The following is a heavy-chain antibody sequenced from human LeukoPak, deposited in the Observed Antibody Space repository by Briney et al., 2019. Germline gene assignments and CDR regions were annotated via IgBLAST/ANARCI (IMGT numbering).Heavy chain of an antibody. CDR3: ARIPPRSGGSEPTNHIDY. D-gene: IGHD2-8*02. Sequence: PGGSLRLSCEASGFTCSNYAMSWVRQAPGKGLEWGSAISDSGNAAYSADSVQGRFTISRDNSKNAVFLQMNSLRVADTAVYYCARIPPRSGGSEPTNHIDYWGRGTLVTVSS. CDR1: GFTCSNYA. V-gene: IGHV3-23*01. CDR2: ISDSGNAA. J-gene: IGHJ4*02.